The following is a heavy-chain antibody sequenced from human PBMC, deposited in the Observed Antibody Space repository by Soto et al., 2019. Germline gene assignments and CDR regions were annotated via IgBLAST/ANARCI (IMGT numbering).Heavy chain of an antibody. D-gene: IGHD3-16*01. V-gene: IGHV3-48*01. Sequence: EVQLVESGGGLVQPGGSLRLSCAASGFTFSSYSVNWVRQAPGKGLEWVSYINTDSSSIYYAYSVKGRFTISRDNAKNSLYLQMNSLRGEDTDVYYCARVYDSPFDYWGQGTLVTVSS. J-gene: IGHJ4*02. CDR3: ARVYDSPFDY. CDR2: INTDSSSI. CDR1: GFTFSSYS.